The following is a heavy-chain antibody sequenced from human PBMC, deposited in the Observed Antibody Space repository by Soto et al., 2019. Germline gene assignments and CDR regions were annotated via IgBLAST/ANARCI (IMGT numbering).Heavy chain of an antibody. V-gene: IGHV1-46*01. CDR3: AITYSYGSPDYYYYMDV. D-gene: IGHD5-18*01. Sequence: GASVKVSCKASGYTFTSYYMHWVRQAPGQGLEWMGIINPSGGSTSYAQKFQGRVTMTRDKSTSTAYMELSSLRSEDTAVYYCAITYSYGSPDYYYYMDVWGKGTTVTVSS. CDR1: GYTFTSYY. J-gene: IGHJ6*03. CDR2: INPSGGST.